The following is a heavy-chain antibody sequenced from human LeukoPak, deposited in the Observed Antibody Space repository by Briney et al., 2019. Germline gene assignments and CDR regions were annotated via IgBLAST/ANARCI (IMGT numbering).Heavy chain of an antibody. CDR1: GFTFSSYA. V-gene: IGHV3-23*01. Sequence: PGGSLRLSCAASGFTFSSYAMSWVRQAPGKGLEWVSAISGSGGSTYYADSVRGRFTTSRDNSKNTVYLQMNSLRAEDTAVYYCAKRIQYSSPDSYFDFWGQGTLVTVSS. CDR3: AKRIQYSSPDSYFDF. J-gene: IGHJ4*02. CDR2: ISGSGGST. D-gene: IGHD6-6*01.